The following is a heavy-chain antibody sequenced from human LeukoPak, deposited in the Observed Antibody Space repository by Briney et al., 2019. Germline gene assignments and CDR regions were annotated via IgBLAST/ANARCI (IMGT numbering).Heavy chain of an antibody. D-gene: IGHD4-17*01. Sequence: SETLSLTCTVSGGSISSYYWSWIRQPPGKGLEWIGYIYYSGSTNYNPSLKSQVTISVDTSKNQFSLKLSSVTAADMAVYYCARRTVTTEIDYWGQGTLVTVSS. CDR3: ARRTVTTEIDY. CDR2: IYYSGST. V-gene: IGHV4-59*01. J-gene: IGHJ4*02. CDR1: GGSISSYY.